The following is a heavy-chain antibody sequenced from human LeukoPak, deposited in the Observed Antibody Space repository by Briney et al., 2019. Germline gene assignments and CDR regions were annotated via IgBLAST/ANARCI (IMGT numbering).Heavy chain of an antibody. CDR1: GFTFSPYS. CDR3: VVILVPGGVWHFDL. D-gene: IGHD2-2*01. J-gene: IGHJ2*01. V-gene: IGHV3-33*03. CDR2: IYSGGGTTK. Sequence: GGSLRLSCAVSGFTFSPYSMNWVRQAPGKGLEWVAIIYSGGGTTKYYAESVKDRFTITRDDSRDTLYMQMNSLRAEDTAVYYCVVILVPGGVWHFDLWGRGTLVTVSS.